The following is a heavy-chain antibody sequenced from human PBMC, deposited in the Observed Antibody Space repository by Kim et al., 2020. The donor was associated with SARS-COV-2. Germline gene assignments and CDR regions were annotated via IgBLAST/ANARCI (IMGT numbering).Heavy chain of an antibody. CDR3: ARSHGLLWFGELLLSDYYGMDV. J-gene: IGHJ6*02. CDR2: INHSGST. CDR1: GGSFSGYY. Sequence: SETLSLTCAVYGGSFSGYYWSWIRQPPGKGLEWIGEINHSGSTNYNPSLKSRVTISVDTSKNQFSLKLSSVTAADTAVYYCARSHGLLWFGELLLSDYYGMDVWGQGTTVIVSS. D-gene: IGHD3-10*01. V-gene: IGHV4-34*01.